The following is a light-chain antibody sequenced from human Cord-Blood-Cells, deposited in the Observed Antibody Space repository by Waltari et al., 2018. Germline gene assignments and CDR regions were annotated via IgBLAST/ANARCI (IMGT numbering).Light chain of an antibody. V-gene: IGLV6-57*01. CDR3: QSYDSINWV. CDR2: EDN. Sequence: NFMLTQPHSVSESPGKTVTISCTRSSGSIASNYVQWYQQRPGSSPTTVIYEDNQRPSGVPDRFSGSIDSSSNSALHATSGLKTQDQCDYYCQSYDSINWVFGGGTKLTVL. J-gene: IGLJ3*02. CDR1: SGSIASNY.